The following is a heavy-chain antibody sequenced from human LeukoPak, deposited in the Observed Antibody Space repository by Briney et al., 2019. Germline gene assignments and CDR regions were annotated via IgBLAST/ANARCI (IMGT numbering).Heavy chain of an antibody. CDR1: GFTFSNYA. Sequence: GGSLRLACAASGFTFSNYALSWVRQAPGKGLAWVSSIGSSVNTTHYADSVKGRFTISRDNSKNTLYLQMNSLSAEDTAIYYCARDQAFDWFYYYYGMDVWGLGTTVIVSS. V-gene: IGHV3-23*01. CDR3: ARDQAFDWFYYYYGMDV. D-gene: IGHD3-9*01. CDR2: IGSSVNTT. J-gene: IGHJ6*02.